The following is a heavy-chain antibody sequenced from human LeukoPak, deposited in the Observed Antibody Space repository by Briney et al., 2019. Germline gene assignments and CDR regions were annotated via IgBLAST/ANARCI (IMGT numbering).Heavy chain of an antibody. CDR2: INPSGGST. CDR3: ARDLRGYYYVVAFDI. Sequence: ASVKVSCTASGYTFTSYYMHWVRQAPGQGLEWMGIINPSGGSTSYAQKFQGRVTMTRDTSTSTVYMELSSLRSEDTAAYYCARDLRGYYYVVAFDIWGQGTMVTVSS. D-gene: IGHD3-22*01. CDR1: GYTFTSYY. V-gene: IGHV1-46*01. J-gene: IGHJ3*02.